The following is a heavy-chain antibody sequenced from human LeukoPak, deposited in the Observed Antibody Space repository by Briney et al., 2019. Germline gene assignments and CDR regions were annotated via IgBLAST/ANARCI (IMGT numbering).Heavy chain of an antibody. CDR1: GYIFTNYW. Sequence: GESLKISCKVSGYIFTNYWIGWVRQMPGKGLEWMGIIYPDDSDTKYSPSFQGQVTISADKSISTAYLQWSSLKASDTAMYYCARSGRLGYCSGGSCFRWDYWGQGTLVTVSS. D-gene: IGHD2-15*01. CDR2: IYPDDSDT. V-gene: IGHV5-51*01. J-gene: IGHJ4*02. CDR3: ARSGRLGYCSGGSCFRWDY.